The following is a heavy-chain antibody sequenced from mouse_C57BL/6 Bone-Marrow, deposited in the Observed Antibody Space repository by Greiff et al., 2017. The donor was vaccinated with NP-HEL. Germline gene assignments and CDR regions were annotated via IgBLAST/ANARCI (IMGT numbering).Heavy chain of an antibody. CDR3: GRGVSTGYYAMDY. Sequence: QVQLQQSGPELVKPGASVKISCKASGYAFSSSWMNWVKQRPGKGLEWIGRIYPGDGDTNYNGKFKGKATLTADKSSSTAYMQLSSLTSEDSAVYFCGRGVSTGYYAMDYWGQGTSVTVSS. D-gene: IGHD6-2*01. CDR1: GYAFSSSW. CDR2: IYPGDGDT. J-gene: IGHJ4*01. V-gene: IGHV1-82*01.